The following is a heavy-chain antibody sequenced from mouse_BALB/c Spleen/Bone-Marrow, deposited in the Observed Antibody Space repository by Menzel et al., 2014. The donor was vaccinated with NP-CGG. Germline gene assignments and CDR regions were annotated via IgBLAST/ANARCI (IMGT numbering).Heavy chain of an antibody. D-gene: IGHD2-4*01. CDR1: GFTFSSFG. J-gene: IGHJ3*01. Sequence: EVKLVESGGGLVQPGGPRKLSCAASGFTFSSFGMHWVRQAPEKGLEWVAYISSGSSTIYYADTVKGRFTISRDNPKNTLFLQMTSLRSEDTAMYYCARGYDCGFAYWGQGTLVTVSA. CDR3: ARGYDCGFAY. V-gene: IGHV5-17*02. CDR2: ISSGSSTI.